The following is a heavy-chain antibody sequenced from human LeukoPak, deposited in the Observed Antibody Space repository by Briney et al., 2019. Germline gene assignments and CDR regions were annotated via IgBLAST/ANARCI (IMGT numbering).Heavy chain of an antibody. CDR3: ARGAWATRLGS. J-gene: IGHJ4*02. D-gene: IGHD2-15*01. V-gene: IGHV4-34*01. CDR2: IYESGTT. Sequence: SETLSLTCAVYGESLNSYYWSWVRQPPGEGLEWIGEIYESGTTEYNPSLTSRVTISMVPSKQQFSLSLGSVTAADTAVYYCARGAWATRLGSWGLGTPVIVSS. CDR1: GESLNSYY.